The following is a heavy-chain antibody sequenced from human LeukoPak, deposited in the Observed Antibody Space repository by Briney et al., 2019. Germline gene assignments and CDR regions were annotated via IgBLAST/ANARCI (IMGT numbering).Heavy chain of an antibody. CDR1: GFTFTSYS. Sequence: GGSLRLSCAASGFTFTSYSMNWVRQAPGKGLEWVSSISSGSTYIYYADSVKGRFTISRDNAKNSLYLQMNSLRAEDTALYYCVTYDMGAFHIWGQGTMVTVSS. D-gene: IGHD3-9*01. CDR2: ISSGSTYI. J-gene: IGHJ3*02. V-gene: IGHV3-21*01. CDR3: VTYDMGAFHI.